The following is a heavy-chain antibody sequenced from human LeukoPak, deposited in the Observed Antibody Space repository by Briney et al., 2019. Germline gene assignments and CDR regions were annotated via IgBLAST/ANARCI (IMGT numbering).Heavy chain of an antibody. J-gene: IGHJ4*02. D-gene: IGHD5-24*01. CDR3: ARAPRRDGYNSVFDY. V-gene: IGHV4-61*05. CDR1: SGSISTSNYY. Sequence: PSETLSLTCTVSSGSISTSNYYWGWVRQPPGKALEWIGNIFYSGSTNYNPSLKSRVTISVDTSKNQFSLKLSSVTAADTAVYYCARAPRRDGYNSVFDYWGQGTLVTVSS. CDR2: IFYSGST.